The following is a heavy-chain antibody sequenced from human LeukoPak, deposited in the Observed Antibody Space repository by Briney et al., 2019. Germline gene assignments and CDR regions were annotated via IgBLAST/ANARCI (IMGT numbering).Heavy chain of an antibody. CDR3: ARGGVTPDY. Sequence: SETLSLTCTVSGDSISSYYWSWIRQPPGKGLEWIGYIYHSGTTNYNPSLKSRVTIPADTSKNQFSLKVSSVTAADTAVYYCARGGVTPDYWGQGTLVTVSS. V-gene: IGHV4-59*01. D-gene: IGHD1-14*01. CDR1: GDSISSYY. CDR2: IYHSGTT. J-gene: IGHJ4*02.